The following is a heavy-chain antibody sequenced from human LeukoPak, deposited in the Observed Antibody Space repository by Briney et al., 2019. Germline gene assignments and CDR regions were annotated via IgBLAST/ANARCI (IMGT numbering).Heavy chain of an antibody. D-gene: IGHD5-18*01. CDR1: GFTFSSYA. J-gene: IGHJ3*02. V-gene: IGHV3-30*18. CDR3: AKDRGYRSGLGAFDI. Sequence: PGRSLRLSCAASGFTFSSYAMHWVRQAPGKGLEWVAVISYDGSNKYYADSVKGRFTISRDNSKNTVYLQMSSLRAEDTAVYYCAKDRGYRSGLGAFDIWGQGTMVTVSS. CDR2: ISYDGSNK.